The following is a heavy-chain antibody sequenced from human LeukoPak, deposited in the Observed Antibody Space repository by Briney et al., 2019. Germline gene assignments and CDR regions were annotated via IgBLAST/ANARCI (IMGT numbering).Heavy chain of an antibody. V-gene: IGHV4-34*01. D-gene: IGHD3-3*01. CDR2: INHSGST. CDR1: GVSFSGYY. CDR3: ARGRATGITIFGVVIPKDSYPADY. Sequence: PSETLSLTCAVYGVSFSGYYWSWIRQPPGKGLEWIGEINHSGSTNYNPSLKSRVTISVDTSKNQFSLKLSSVTAADTAVYYCARGRATGITIFGVVIPKDSYPADYWGQGTLVTVSS. J-gene: IGHJ4*02.